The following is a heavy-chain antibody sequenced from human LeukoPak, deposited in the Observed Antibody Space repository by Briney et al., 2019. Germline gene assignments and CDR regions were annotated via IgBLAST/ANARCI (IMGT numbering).Heavy chain of an antibody. V-gene: IGHV3-21*01. J-gene: IGHJ4*02. Sequence: GGSLRLSCAASGFTFSSYSMNWVRQAPGKGLEWVSSISSSSSYIYYADSVKGRFTISRDNAKNSLYLQMNSLRAEDTAVYYCARGARKRDDYGGFFDFWGQGTLVTVSS. CDR1: GFTFSSYS. D-gene: IGHD4-23*01. CDR3: ARGARKRDDYGGFFDF. CDR2: ISSSSSYI.